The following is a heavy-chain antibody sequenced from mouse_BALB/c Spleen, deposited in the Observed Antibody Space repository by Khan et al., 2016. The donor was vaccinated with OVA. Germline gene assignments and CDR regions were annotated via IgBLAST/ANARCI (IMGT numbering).Heavy chain of an antibody. J-gene: IGHJ4*01. V-gene: IGHV1-7*01. Sequence: QVQLQQSGAELAKPGASVKMSCKASGYTFTSYWMHWVKQRPRQGLEWIGYINPSTGYTEYNQKFKDKATLTTDKSSSTAYMQLSSLTSEDSAVYYCAASILFYYSMDYWGQGTSVTVSS. D-gene: IGHD6-1*01. CDR1: GYTFTSYW. CDR3: AASILFYYSMDY. CDR2: INPSTGYT.